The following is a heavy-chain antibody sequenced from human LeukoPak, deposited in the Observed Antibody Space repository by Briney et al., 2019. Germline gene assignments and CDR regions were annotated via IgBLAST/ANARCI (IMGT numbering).Heavy chain of an antibody. Sequence: GGSLRLSCAASGFTFSSYRMNWVRQAPGKGLEWVSYISSSSSTIYYADSVKGRFTISRDNAKNSLYLQMNSLRAEDTAVYYCTRGDANWGSPFDYWGQGTLVTVSS. CDR1: GFTFSSYR. CDR2: ISSSSSTI. D-gene: IGHD7-27*01. V-gene: IGHV3-48*01. CDR3: TRGDANWGSPFDY. J-gene: IGHJ4*02.